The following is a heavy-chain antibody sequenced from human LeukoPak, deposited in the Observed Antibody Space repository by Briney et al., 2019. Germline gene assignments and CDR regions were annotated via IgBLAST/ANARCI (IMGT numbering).Heavy chain of an antibody. CDR2: INPSGGST. Sequence: ASVKVSCKASGYTFTSYYMHWVRQAPGQGLEWMGIINPSGGSTSYAQKFQGRVTMTRDTSTSTVYMELSSLRSEDTAVYYCARDRLTVVDYYYYGMDVWGQGTTVTVSS. V-gene: IGHV1-46*01. J-gene: IGHJ6*02. CDR1: GYTFTSYY. CDR3: ARDRLTVVDYYYYGMDV. D-gene: IGHD2-15*01.